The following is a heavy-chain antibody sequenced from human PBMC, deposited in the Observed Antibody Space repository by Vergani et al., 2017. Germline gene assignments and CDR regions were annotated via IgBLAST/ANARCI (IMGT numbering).Heavy chain of an antibody. V-gene: IGHV3-30*18. D-gene: IGHD3-3*01. CDR3: AKGSITIFGVVRG. CDR2: ISYDGSNK. Sequence: QVQRVESGGGVVQPGRSLRLSCAASGFTFSSYGMHWVRQAPGKGLEWVAVISYDGSNKYYADSVKGRFTISRDNSKTTLYLQMNSLRAEDTAVYYCAKGSITIFGVVRGWGQGTLVTVSS. CDR1: GFTFSSYG. J-gene: IGHJ4*02.